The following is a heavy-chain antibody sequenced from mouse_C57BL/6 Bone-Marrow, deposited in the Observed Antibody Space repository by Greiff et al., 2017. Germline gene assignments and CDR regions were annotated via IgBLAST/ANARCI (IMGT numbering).Heavy chain of an antibody. D-gene: IGHD1-1*01. CDR2: IDPENGDT. V-gene: IGHV14-4*01. CDR1: GFNIKDDY. Sequence: EVQLQQSGAELVRPGASVKLSCTASGFNIKDDYMHWVKQRPEQGLEWIGWIDPENGDTEYASKFQGKATITADTSSNTAYLQLSSLTSEDTAVYYCTTGDYYGRGDYWGQGTSVTVSS. J-gene: IGHJ4*01. CDR3: TTGDYYGRGDY.